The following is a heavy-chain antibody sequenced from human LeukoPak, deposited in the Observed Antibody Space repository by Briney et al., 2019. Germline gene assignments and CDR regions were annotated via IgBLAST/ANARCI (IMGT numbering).Heavy chain of an antibody. CDR3: ARRPDYGGTPTFDY. V-gene: IGHV3-66*01. CDR2: IYSDGST. J-gene: IGHJ4*02. D-gene: IGHD4-23*01. Sequence: PAVSLRLSCAASGLTVSSNYMSWVRQAPGKGLEWVSVIYSDGSTYYADSVKGRFTISRDNSKNKLYLQMNSMRAEDTAVYFCARRPDYGGTPTFDYWGQGTLVTVSS. CDR1: GLTVSSNY.